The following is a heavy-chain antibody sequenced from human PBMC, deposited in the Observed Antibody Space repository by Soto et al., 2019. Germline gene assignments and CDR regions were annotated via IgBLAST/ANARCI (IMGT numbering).Heavy chain of an antibody. D-gene: IGHD2-15*01. J-gene: IGHJ4*02. V-gene: IGHV1-69*12. CDR2: IIPIFGTA. CDR3: ARESRYCSGGSCYFLPGIDY. CDR1: GGTFSSYA. Sequence: QVQLVQSGAEVKKPGSSVKVSCKASGGTFSSYAISWVRQAPGQGLEWMGGIIPIFGTANYAQKFQGRVTITADESTSTAYMERSSMRSEDTAVYFCARESRYCSGGSCYFLPGIDYCGQGTLVSVYS.